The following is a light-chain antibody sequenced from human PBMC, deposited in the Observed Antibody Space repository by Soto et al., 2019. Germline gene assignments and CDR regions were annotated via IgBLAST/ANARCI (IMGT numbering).Light chain of an antibody. Sequence: QLVLTQSPSASASLGASVKLTCTLSSGHISYAIAWHQQQPEKGPRYFMKLNSDGSHSKGDGISDRFSGSSSGAERYLTISSLQSEDEADYYCQYCGTGIHWVFGGGTQVTVL. CDR2: LNSDGSH. CDR3: QYCGTGIHWV. V-gene: IGLV4-69*01. CDR1: SGHISYA. J-gene: IGLJ3*02.